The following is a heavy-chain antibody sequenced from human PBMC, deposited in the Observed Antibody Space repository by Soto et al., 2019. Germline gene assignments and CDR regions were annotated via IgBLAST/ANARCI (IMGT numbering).Heavy chain of an antibody. Sequence: EVQLLESGGGLVQPGGSLKLSCAASGFTFSGSAVSWVRQAPGKGLEWVGGIRDKADSTATAYDASGRGRFTITRDDSQNTGFLQMNSLNTEHKVVYCYISDSPEDMIRTWGQGTLVPVSS. CDR3: ISDSPEDMIRT. J-gene: IGHJ4*02. D-gene: IGHD2-15*01. CDR1: GFTFSGSA. V-gene: IGHV3-73*02. CDR2: IRDKADSTAT.